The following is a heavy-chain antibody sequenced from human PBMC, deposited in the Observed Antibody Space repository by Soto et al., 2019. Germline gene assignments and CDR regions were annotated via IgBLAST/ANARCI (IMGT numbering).Heavy chain of an antibody. V-gene: IGHV1-46*01. D-gene: IGHD4-4*01. Sequence: ASVKVSCKASGYTFTRYYMHWVRHAPGQGLEWMGIINPSGGSTSYAQKFQGRVTMTRDTSTSTVYMELSSLRSEDTAVYYCAREEPGTVTPFVFGMDAWGEGATVTASS. CDR1: GYTFTRYY. CDR3: AREEPGTVTPFVFGMDA. CDR2: INPSGGST. J-gene: IGHJ6*01.